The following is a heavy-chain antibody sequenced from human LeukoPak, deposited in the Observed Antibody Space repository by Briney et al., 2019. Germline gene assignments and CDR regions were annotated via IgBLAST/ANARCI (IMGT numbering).Heavy chain of an antibody. D-gene: IGHD2-15*01. Sequence: GASVKVSCKASGYTFTSYGISWVRQAPGQGLEWMGWISAYNGNTNYAQKLQGRVTMTTDTSTSTAYMELRSLRSDDTAVYYCARDGPSGAYQSDYYYGMDVWGQGTTVTVSS. CDR1: GYTFTSYG. CDR2: ISAYNGNT. CDR3: ARDGPSGAYQSDYYYGMDV. J-gene: IGHJ6*02. V-gene: IGHV1-18*01.